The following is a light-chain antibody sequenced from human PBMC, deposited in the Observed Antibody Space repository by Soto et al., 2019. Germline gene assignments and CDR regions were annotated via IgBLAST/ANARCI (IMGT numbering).Light chain of an antibody. J-gene: IGKJ1*01. Sequence: EIVMTQSPATLSVSPGERATLFCRASQSVSSDLAWYQQKPGQPPRLLIYGASTRATGVPARFIGSGSGTDFTRTINSLQSEDFAVYYCQQFNSWPPWAFGQGTKVEI. V-gene: IGKV3-15*01. CDR1: QSVSSD. CDR3: QQFNSWPPWA. CDR2: GAS.